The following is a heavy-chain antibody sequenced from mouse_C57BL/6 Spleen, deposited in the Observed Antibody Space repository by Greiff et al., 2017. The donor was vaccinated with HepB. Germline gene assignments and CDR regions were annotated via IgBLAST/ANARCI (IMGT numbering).Heavy chain of an antibody. CDR3: ARRLGGRVMAMDY. Sequence: EVMLVESGGGLVKPGGSLKLSCAASGFTFSDYGMHWVRQAPEKGLEWVAYISSGSSTIYYADTVKGRFTISRDNAKNTLFLQMTSLRSEDTAMYYCARRLGGRVMAMDYWGQGTSVTVSS. D-gene: IGHD2-2*01. CDR1: GFTFSDYG. CDR2: ISSGSSTI. J-gene: IGHJ4*01. V-gene: IGHV5-17*01.